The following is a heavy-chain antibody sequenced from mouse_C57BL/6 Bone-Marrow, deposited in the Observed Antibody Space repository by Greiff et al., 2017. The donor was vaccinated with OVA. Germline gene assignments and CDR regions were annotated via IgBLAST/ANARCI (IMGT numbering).Heavy chain of an antibody. CDR1: GFTFSDYG. CDR3: ARHPPMDY. V-gene: IGHV5-15*01. Sequence: EVMLVESGGGLVQPGGSLKLSCAASGFTFSDYGMAWVRQAPRKGPEWVAFISNLAYSIYYADTVTGRFTISRENAKNTLYLEMSSLRSEDTAMYYCARHPPMDYWGQGTSDTVSS. CDR2: ISNLAYSI. J-gene: IGHJ4*01.